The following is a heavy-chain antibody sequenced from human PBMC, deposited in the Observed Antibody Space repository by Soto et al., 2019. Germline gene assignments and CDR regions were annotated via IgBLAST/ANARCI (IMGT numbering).Heavy chain of an antibody. J-gene: IGHJ4*02. D-gene: IGHD1-26*01. CDR2: ISGYNGDT. CDR1: GYTFSNYG. CDR3: ARSLGSGAGFSY. V-gene: IGHV1-18*01. Sequence: GASVKVSCKASGYTFSNYGISWVRQAPGQGLEWTAWISGYNGDTKNAQSLQGRVTVATDTSTSTSYMELRSLRSDDTAIYYCARSLGSGAGFSYWARGTSVTVSS.